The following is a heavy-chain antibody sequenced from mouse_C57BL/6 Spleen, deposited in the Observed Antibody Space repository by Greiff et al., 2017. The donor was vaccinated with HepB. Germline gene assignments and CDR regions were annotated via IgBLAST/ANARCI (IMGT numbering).Heavy chain of an antibody. CDR3: ARAYYSNFAWFAY. CDR2: IDPSDSYT. Sequence: VQLQQPGAELVKPGASVKLSCKASGYTFTSYWMQWVKQRPGQGLEWIGEIDPSDSYTNYNQKFKGKATLTVDTSTSTAYMQLSSLTSEDSAVYYCARAYYSNFAWFAYWGQGTLVTVSA. J-gene: IGHJ3*01. D-gene: IGHD2-5*01. CDR1: GYTFTSYW. V-gene: IGHV1-50*01.